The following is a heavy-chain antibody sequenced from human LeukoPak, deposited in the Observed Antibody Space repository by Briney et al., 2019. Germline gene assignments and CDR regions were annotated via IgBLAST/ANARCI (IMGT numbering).Heavy chain of an antibody. D-gene: IGHD6-13*01. Sequence: GGSLRLSCAASGFTFSSYSMNWVRQAPGKGLEWVSSISSSGTYIYYADSVRGRFTISRDNAKTSLYLQMNSLRAEDTAVYYCARGRLAARPDAFDIWGQGTMVTVSS. CDR1: GFTFSSYS. CDR2: ISSSGTYI. J-gene: IGHJ3*02. CDR3: ARGRLAARPDAFDI. V-gene: IGHV3-21*01.